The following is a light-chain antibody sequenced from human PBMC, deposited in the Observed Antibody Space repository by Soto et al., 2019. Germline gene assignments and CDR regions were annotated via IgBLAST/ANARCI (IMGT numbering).Light chain of an antibody. J-gene: IGKJ5*01. CDR2: GVS. Sequence: EIVMTQSPATLSASPGERATLSCRTSQSVSSDLAWYQQKPVQAPRLLIYGVSTSASGVSARFSGSGSGTEFTLTISSLQSEDAAVYYCQQYNNWPPITFGQGTRLEIK. CDR1: QSVSSD. V-gene: IGKV3-15*01. CDR3: QQYNNWPPIT.